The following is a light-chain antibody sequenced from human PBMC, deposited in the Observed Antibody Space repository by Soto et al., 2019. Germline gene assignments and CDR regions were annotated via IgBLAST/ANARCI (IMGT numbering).Light chain of an antibody. J-gene: IGLJ3*02. V-gene: IGLV1-40*01. CDR3: QSYDSSLSGWV. Sequence: QSVLTQPPSVSGAPGQRVTISCTGSSSNIGAGYDVHWYQQLPGTAPKLLIYGNSNRPSGVPDRFSGSKSGTSAPLAITGLRAEYEADYYCQSYDSSLSGWVFGGGTKLTVL. CDR1: SSNIGAGYD. CDR2: GNS.